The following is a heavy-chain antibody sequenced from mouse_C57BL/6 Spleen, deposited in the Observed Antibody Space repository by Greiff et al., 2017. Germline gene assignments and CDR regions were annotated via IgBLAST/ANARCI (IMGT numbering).Heavy chain of an antibody. CDR1: GYTFTDYY. D-gene: IGHD2-4*01. V-gene: IGHV1-26*01. J-gene: IGHJ2*01. Sequence: EVQLQQSGPELVKPGASVKISCKASGYTFTDYYMNWVKQSHGKSLEWIGDINPNNGGTSYNQKFKGKATLTVDKSSSTAYMELRSLTSEDSAVYYCARSRMGSLLDYDGNYWGQGTTLTVSS. CDR3: ARSRMGSLLDYDGNY. CDR2: INPNNGGT.